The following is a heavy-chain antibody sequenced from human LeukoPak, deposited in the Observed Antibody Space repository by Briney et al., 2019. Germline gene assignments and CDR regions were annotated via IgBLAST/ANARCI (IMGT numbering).Heavy chain of an antibody. J-gene: IGHJ4*02. Sequence: ASVKVSCKASGYTFTSYYMHWVRQAPGQGLEWMGIINPSGGSTSYAQKFQGRVTMTRGMSTSTVYMELSSLRSEDTAVYYCASGNVDIVATIDYWGQGTLVTVSS. D-gene: IGHD5-12*01. CDR2: INPSGGST. CDR3: ASGNVDIVATIDY. CDR1: GYTFTSYY. V-gene: IGHV1-46*01.